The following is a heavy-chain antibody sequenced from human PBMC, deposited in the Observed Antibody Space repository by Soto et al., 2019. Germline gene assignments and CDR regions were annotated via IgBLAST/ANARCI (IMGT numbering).Heavy chain of an antibody. CDR3: AKGDIAVVPVAPQYYNLDV. CDR1: GLIFRSYA. J-gene: IGHJ6*02. D-gene: IGHD2-2*01. V-gene: IGHV3-23*01. Sequence: GGSLRLSCGASGLIFRSYAMNWVRQAPGKGLEWVSGISDTGFNTYYADSVKGRFTVSRDNSKNTLYLQMNNLRVEDSAVYYCAKGDIAVVPVAPQYYNLDVWGQGTMVTVSS. CDR2: ISDTGFNT.